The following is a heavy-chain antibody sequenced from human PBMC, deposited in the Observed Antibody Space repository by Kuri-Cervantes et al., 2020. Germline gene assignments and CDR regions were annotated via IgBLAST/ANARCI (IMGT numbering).Heavy chain of an antibody. V-gene: IGHV3-53*01. J-gene: IGHJ6*03. Sequence: GGSLRLSCAASGFTVSSNYMSWVRQAPGKGLEWVSVIYSGGSTYYADSVKGRFTISRDNSKNTLYLQMNSLRAEDTAVYYCAREGCSSTSCYYYYYYYMDVWGKGTTVTVSS. CDR2: IYSGGST. CDR1: GFTVSSNY. CDR3: AREGCSSTSCYYYYYYYMDV. D-gene: IGHD2-2*01.